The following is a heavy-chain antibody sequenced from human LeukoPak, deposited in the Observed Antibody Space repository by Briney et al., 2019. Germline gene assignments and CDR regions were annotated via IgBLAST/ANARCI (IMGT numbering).Heavy chain of an antibody. CDR2: IYYSGST. CDR3: ARHYCTGGSCYRSDY. D-gene: IGHD2-15*01. V-gene: IGHV4-39*01. CDR1: GGSISSSSYY. J-gene: IGHJ4*02. Sequence: SETLSLTCTVSGGSISSSSYYWGWIRQPPGKVLEWIGSIYYSGSTYYNPSLKSRVTISVDTSKNQFSLKLTSVTAADTAVYYCARHYCTGGSCYRSDYWGQGTLVTVSS.